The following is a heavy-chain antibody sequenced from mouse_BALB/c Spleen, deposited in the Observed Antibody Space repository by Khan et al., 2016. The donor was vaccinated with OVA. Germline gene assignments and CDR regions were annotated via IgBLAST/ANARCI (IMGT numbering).Heavy chain of an antibody. Sequence: EVKLMESGGGLVQPGGSLKLSCAASGFTFSSNTMSWVRQTPEKRLEWVAYITNGGGSTYYPDTVKGRFTISRDNAKNTLYLQMSSLKADDTAMYYCARVPTFITTALDYWGQGTSVTVSS. D-gene: IGHD1-2*01. CDR1: GFTFSSNT. V-gene: IGHV5-12-2*01. CDR3: ARVPTFITTALDY. CDR2: ITNGGGST. J-gene: IGHJ4*01.